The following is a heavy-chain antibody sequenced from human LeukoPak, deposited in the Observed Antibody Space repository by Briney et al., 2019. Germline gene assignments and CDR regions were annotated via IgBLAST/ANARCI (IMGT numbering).Heavy chain of an antibody. CDR2: INYSGST. CDR3: ARAQLNLLVDFGRDV. Sequence: SQTLSLTCTVSGGSLSSYYWTWIRQPPAKGLEWLGYINYSGSTNYNPSLKSRVTISVDTSKNQFSLKLSSVTAADSAVYYCARAQLNLLVDFGRDVWGQGTTVTVSS. V-gene: IGHV4-59*01. CDR1: GGSLSSYY. D-gene: IGHD1-1*01. J-gene: IGHJ6*02.